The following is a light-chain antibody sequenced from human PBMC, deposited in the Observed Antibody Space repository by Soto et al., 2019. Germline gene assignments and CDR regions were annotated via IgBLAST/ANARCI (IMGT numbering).Light chain of an antibody. CDR3: NSYAGTNNLI. J-gene: IGLJ2*01. CDR1: SSDIGSYNY. CDR2: EVS. V-gene: IGLV2-8*01. Sequence: ALTQPPSASGSPGQSVTISCTGTSSDIGSYNYVSWYQQHPGKAPKLMIYEVSKRPSGVPDRFSGSKSGNTASLTVSGLQAEDEADYYCNSYAGTNNLIFGGGTKLTVL.